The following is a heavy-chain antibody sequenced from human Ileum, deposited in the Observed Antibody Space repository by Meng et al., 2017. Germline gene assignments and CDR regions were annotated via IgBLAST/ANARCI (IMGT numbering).Heavy chain of an antibody. CDR2: IYISGNT. Sequence: SETLSLTCTVSGGSISSYYWSWIRQPAGKGLEWIGRIYISGNTNYNPSLKSRVTMSVDTSKTQFSLNLTSVTAADTAVYYCAREAGSSRMLDYWGQGTLVTVSS. J-gene: IGHJ4*02. D-gene: IGHD1-26*01. CDR3: AREAGSSRMLDY. V-gene: IGHV4-4*07. CDR1: GGSISSYY.